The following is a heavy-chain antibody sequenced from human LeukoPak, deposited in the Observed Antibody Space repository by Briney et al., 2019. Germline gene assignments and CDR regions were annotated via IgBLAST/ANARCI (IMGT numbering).Heavy chain of an antibody. V-gene: IGHV1-69*13. CDR2: IIPIFGTA. Sequence: ASVKVSCKASGGTFISYAISWVRQAPGQGLEWMGGIIPIFGTANYAQKFQGRVTITADESTSTAHMELSSLRSEDTAVYYCARRMRGYVSSGYYLDYWGQGTLVTVSS. D-gene: IGHD3-22*01. CDR3: ARRMRGYVSSGYYLDY. J-gene: IGHJ4*02. CDR1: GGTFISYA.